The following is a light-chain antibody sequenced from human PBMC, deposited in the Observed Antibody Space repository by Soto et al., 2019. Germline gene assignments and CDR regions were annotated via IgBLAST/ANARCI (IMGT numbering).Light chain of an antibody. Sequence: QSALAQPPSASGSPGQSVTISCTGTSSDVGAYNFVSWYQQHPGKAPKLMIQEVTKRPSGVPDRFSGSKSGNTASLTVSGLQAEDEAVYYCSSYAGINKYIIFGGGPKLTDL. V-gene: IGLV2-8*01. CDR1: SSDVGAYNF. J-gene: IGLJ2*01. CDR2: EVT. CDR3: SSYAGINKYII.